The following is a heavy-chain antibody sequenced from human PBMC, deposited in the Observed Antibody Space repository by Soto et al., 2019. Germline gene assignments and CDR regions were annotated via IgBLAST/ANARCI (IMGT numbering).Heavy chain of an antibody. CDR3: ARRKRYNWNAFDY. V-gene: IGHV4-34*01. CDR1: GGSFSGYY. CDR2: INHSGST. Sequence: QSQTLSLTCAVYGGSFSGYYWSWIRQPPGKGLEWIGEINHSGSTNYNPSLKSRVTISVDTSKNQFSLKLSSVTAADTAVYYCARRKRYNWNAFDYWGQGTLVTVSS. D-gene: IGHD1-1*01. J-gene: IGHJ4*02.